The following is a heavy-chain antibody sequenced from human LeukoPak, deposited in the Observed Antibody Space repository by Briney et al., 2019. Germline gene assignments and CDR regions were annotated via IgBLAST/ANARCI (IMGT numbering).Heavy chain of an antibody. Sequence: ASVKVSCKASGYTFTGYYMHWVRQAPGKGLEWMGWINPNSGGTNYAQKFQGRVTMTRDTSISTAYMELSRLRSDDTAVYYCARDWLQQQLVGYWGQGTLVTVSS. D-gene: IGHD6-13*01. CDR2: INPNSGGT. V-gene: IGHV1-2*02. CDR1: GYTFTGYY. J-gene: IGHJ4*02. CDR3: ARDWLQQQLVGY.